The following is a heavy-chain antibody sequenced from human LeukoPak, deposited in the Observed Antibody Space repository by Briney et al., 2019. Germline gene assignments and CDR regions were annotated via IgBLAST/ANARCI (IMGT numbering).Heavy chain of an antibody. J-gene: IGHJ6*02. V-gene: IGHV1-18*01. CDR1: GYTFTSYG. D-gene: IGHD5-12*01. CDR2: ISAYNGNT. CDR3: ATSGVGGYDHYYYYGMDV. Sequence: ASVKVSCKASGYTFTSYGISWVRQAPGQGLEWMGWISAYNGNTNYAQKLQGRVTMTTDTSTSTAYMELRSLRSDDTAVYYCATSGVGGYDHYYYYGMDVWGQGTTVTVSS.